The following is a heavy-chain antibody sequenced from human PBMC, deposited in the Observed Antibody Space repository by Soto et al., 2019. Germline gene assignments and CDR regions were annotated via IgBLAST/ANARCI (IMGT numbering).Heavy chain of an antibody. V-gene: IGHV3-53*02. CDR2: IYSSGTT. CDR3: ARVDTYDYYYAIDV. Sequence: EVQLVETGGGLIQPGGSLSLSCAASGFTVTSNYMNWVRQAPGKGLEWVSIIYSSGTTYYADSVKGRFTISRDKSKNTLYLQMRNLRVEDTAIYYCARVDTYDYYYAIDVWGQGTTVTVSS. CDR1: GFTVTSNY. J-gene: IGHJ6*02. D-gene: IGHD5-18*01.